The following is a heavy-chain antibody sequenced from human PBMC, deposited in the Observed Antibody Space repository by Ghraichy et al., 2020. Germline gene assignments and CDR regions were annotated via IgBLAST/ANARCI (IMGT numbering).Heavy chain of an antibody. D-gene: IGHD6-19*01. CDR3: ARDPFQGWGH. J-gene: IGHJ1*01. Sequence: GGSLRLSCAASGFTVSSDYVTWARQAPGKGLEWLSGIYADGRTFYADSVEGRFTVSRDNSKNTLYLQMHSLTAEDTAVYYCARDPFQGWGHWGQGTLVTVSS. CDR2: IYADGRT. V-gene: IGHV3-53*01. CDR1: GFTVSSDY.